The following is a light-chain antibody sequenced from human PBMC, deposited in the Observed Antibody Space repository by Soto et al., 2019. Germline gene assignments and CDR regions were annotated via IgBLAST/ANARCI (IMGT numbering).Light chain of an antibody. CDR3: QQYGSSPRT. CDR2: GAS. V-gene: IGKV3-20*01. J-gene: IGKJ1*01. Sequence: ESVLTQSPGTLSLSPGERATLSCRASQTVSINYLAWYQQKPGQAPRLLIYGASKRATGIPDRFSGSGSGTYFALTSSRLEPEDFAVYCCQQYGSSPRTFGQGTKVEIK. CDR1: QTVSINY.